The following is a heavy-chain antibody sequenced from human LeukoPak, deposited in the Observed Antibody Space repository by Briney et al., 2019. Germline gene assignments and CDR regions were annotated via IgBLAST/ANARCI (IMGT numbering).Heavy chain of an antibody. CDR1: GFTFSSYG. J-gene: IGHJ4*02. D-gene: IGHD1-14*01. CDR2: ISGSSSYI. Sequence: GGSLRLSCAASGFTFSSYGMHWVRQAPGKGLEWVSSISGSSSYIYYADSVKGRFTISRNNAKNSLFLQMNSLRAEDTAVYYCARDTGVRPRVAHFDYWGQGTLVTVSS. CDR3: ARDTGVRPRVAHFDY. V-gene: IGHV3-21*01.